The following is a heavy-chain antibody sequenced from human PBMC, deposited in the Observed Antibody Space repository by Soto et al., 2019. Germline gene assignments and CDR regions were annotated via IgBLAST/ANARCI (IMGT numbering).Heavy chain of an antibody. Sequence: GGSLRLSCAASGFTFSSYSMNWVRQAPGKGLEWVSSISSSSSYIYYADSVKGRFTISRDNAKNSLYLQMNRLRAEDTAVYYCARDQGFGELFYYYGMDVWGQGTTVTVS. CDR1: GFTFSSYS. CDR2: ISSSSSYI. V-gene: IGHV3-21*01. J-gene: IGHJ6*02. CDR3: ARDQGFGELFYYYGMDV. D-gene: IGHD3-10*01.